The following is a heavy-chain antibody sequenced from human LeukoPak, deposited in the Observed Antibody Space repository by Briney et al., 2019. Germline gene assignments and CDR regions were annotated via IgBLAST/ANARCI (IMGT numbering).Heavy chain of an antibody. V-gene: IGHV4-31*11. J-gene: IGHJ4*02. CDR3: ARGIWYYYGSESHPYFDS. CDR1: GGSITSAGSH. D-gene: IGHD3-10*01. CDR2: ISYRGST. Sequence: SETLSLTCDVSGGSITSAGSHWSWIRQHLGKGLECLGYISYRGSTSYHPSLKSRVLISVDTSKSRFSLKLSSVTAADTAVYYCARGIWYYYGSESHPYFDSWGQGTLVTVSS.